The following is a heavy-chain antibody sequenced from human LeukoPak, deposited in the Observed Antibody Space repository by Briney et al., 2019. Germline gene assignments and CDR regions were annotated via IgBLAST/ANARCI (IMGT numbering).Heavy chain of an antibody. CDR1: GGSITNYY. CDR3: ARDARTIRERSDAFVI. V-gene: IGHV4-59*01. D-gene: IGHD5-24*01. CDR2: IYYTGST. J-gene: IGHJ3*02. Sequence: SETLSLTCIVSGGSITNYYWSWIRQPPGKGLEWIGYIYYTGSTNYSPSLNSRITMSIDTSKTQFSLKLRSVTAADTAVYYCARDARTIRERSDAFVIWGQGTMVTVSS.